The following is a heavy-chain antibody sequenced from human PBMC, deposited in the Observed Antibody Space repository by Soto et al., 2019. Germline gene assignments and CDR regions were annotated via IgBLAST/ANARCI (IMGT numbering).Heavy chain of an antibody. D-gene: IGHD5-18*01. V-gene: IGHV3-23*01. J-gene: IGHJ4*02. CDR3: VRGRVDTAWAYFDY. Sequence: EVQVLESGGGSLQPGGSLRLSCAASGFTFSSYAMSWVRQAPGKGLEWVSSISSDGGNTYYADSVKGRFAISRDNSKNTLYLQMNSLRAEDTALYYCVRGRVDTAWAYFDYWGQGTLVTVSS. CDR2: ISSDGGNT. CDR1: GFTFSSYA.